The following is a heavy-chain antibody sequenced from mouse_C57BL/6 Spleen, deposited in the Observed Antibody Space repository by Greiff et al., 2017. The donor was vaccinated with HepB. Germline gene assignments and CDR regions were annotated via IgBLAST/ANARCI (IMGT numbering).Heavy chain of an antibody. CDR2: IDPSDSYT. V-gene: IGHV1-69*01. CDR1: GYTFTSYW. CDR3: ARGLTVYFDY. D-gene: IGHD4-1*01. J-gene: IGHJ2*01. Sequence: QVQLKQPGAELVMPGASVKLSCKASGYTFTSYWMHWVKQRPGQGLEWIGEIDPSDSYTNYNQKFKGKSTLTVDKSSSTAYMQLSSLTSEDSAVYYCARGLTVYFDYWGQGTTLTVSS.